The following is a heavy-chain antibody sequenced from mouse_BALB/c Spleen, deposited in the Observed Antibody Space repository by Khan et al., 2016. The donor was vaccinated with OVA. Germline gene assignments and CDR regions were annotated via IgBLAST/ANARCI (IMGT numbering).Heavy chain of an antibody. CDR1: GYTFTSYT. V-gene: IGHV1-4*01. Sequence: QVQLKQSGAELTRPGASVKMSCKASGYTFTSYTMHWVKQRPGQGLEWIGYINPVSDYTNYNQNFKDKATLTADKSSSTAYMHLRSLTSEDSAVYYCAKEGAYYRSDGWFAYWGQGTLVTVST. CDR2: INPVSDYT. CDR3: AKEGAYYRSDGWFAY. D-gene: IGHD2-14*01. J-gene: IGHJ3*01.